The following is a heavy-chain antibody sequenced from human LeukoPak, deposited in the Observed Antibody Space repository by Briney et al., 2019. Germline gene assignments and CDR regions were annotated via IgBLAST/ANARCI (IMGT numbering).Heavy chain of an antibody. D-gene: IGHD3-22*01. CDR1: GFTFSSYG. J-gene: IGHJ4*02. Sequence: GGSLRLSCAASGFTFSSYGMHWVRQAPGKGLEWVAVISYDGSNKYYADSVKGRFTISRDNSKNTLYLQMNSLRAEDTAVYYCAKLPSAVLGDSSGYYYWGQGTLVTVSS. V-gene: IGHV3-30*18. CDR3: AKLPSAVLGDSSGYYY. CDR2: ISYDGSNK.